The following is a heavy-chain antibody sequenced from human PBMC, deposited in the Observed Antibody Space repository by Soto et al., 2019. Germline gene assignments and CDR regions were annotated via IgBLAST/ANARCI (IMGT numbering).Heavy chain of an antibody. CDR3: ARDVSPGSSSLYLDAFDI. J-gene: IGHJ3*02. V-gene: IGHV3-7*01. D-gene: IGHD6-13*01. CDR2: INRDGSKK. Sequence: EVQLEESGGDLVQPGGSLGLSCAASGFTLSAYWMTWVRQAPGKGLEWVANINRDGSKKSYLDSVRGRFTISRDNVGNSLYLQMDSLRADDTALYYCARDVSPGSSSLYLDAFDIWGQGTMLTVYS. CDR1: GFTLSAYW.